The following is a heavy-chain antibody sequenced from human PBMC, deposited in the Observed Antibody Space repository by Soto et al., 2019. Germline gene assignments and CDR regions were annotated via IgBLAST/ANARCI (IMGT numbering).Heavy chain of an antibody. D-gene: IGHD6-13*01. Sequence: GGSLRLSCAASGFTFSSYAMHWVRQAPGKGLEWVAVISYDGSNKYYADSVKGRFTISRDNSKNTLYLQMNSLRAEDTAVYYCARDGSSSWYYFDYWGQGTLVTVS. CDR2: ISYDGSNK. J-gene: IGHJ4*02. V-gene: IGHV3-30-3*01. CDR3: ARDGSSSWYYFDY. CDR1: GFTFSSYA.